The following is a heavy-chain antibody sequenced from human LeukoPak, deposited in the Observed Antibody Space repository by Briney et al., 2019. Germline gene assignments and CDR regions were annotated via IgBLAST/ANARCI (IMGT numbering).Heavy chain of an antibody. CDR1: GFTFSSYS. Sequence: GGSLRLSCAASGFTFSSYSMNWVRQAPGKGLEWVSYISSGSRTIYYADSVKGRFTMSRDNAKNSLYLQMNSLRAEDTAVYYCTKESISGHRDFDYWGQGTLVSVSS. CDR2: ISSGSRTI. D-gene: IGHD1-26*01. V-gene: IGHV3-48*01. J-gene: IGHJ4*02. CDR3: TKESISGHRDFDY.